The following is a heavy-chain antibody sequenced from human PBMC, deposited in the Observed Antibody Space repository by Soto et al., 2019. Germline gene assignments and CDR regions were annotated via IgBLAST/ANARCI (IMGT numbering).Heavy chain of an antibody. J-gene: IGHJ4*02. CDR2: MSYSGST. CDR3: ARADPDASVGY. Sequence: SETLSLTCTVSGGSMSSHYWTWLRQPPGKGLDWIGYMSYSGSTYYNPSLKRRVTISADTSRIQFPLKLSSVIAADTAVYYCARADPDASVGYWGQGTLVTVSS. D-gene: IGHD3-16*01. V-gene: IGHV4-59*11. CDR1: GGSMSSHY.